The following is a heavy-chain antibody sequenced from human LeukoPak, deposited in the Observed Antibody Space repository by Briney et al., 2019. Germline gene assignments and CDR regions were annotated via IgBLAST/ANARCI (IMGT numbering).Heavy chain of an antibody. V-gene: IGHV4-59*01. D-gene: IGHD4-17*01. CDR3: ARVPTVTSYYFDY. J-gene: IGHJ4*02. CDR2: IYYSGST. Sequence: SETLSLTCTVSGGSISSYYWSWIRQPPGKGLEWIGYIYYSGSTNYNPSLKSRVTISVDTSKNQFSLKLSSVTAADTAVYYCARVPTVTSYYFDYWGQGTLVAVSS. CDR1: GGSISSYY.